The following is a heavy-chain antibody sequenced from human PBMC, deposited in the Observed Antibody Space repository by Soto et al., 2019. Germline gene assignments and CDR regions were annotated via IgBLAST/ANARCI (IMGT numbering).Heavy chain of an antibody. CDR2: IYPSDGST. D-gene: IGHD1-1*01. CDR3: GRVFAGNWNDDPSGGAFDL. J-gene: IGHJ3*01. CDR1: GYPFTIYY. Sequence: QVQLVQSGAEVRKPGASVKVSCKASGYPFTIYYIHWVRQAPGQGLEWMGRIYPSDGSTNNAQKFQGRGSMTGDTATSTAYVELNSPSSEDAAGYYGGRVFAGNWNDDPSGGAFDLWGQGTKVTVSS. V-gene: IGHV1-46*03.